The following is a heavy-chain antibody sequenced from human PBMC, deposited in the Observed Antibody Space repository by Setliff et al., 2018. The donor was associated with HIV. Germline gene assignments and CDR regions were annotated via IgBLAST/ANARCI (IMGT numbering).Heavy chain of an antibody. J-gene: IGHJ3*02. CDR2: MYYTGST. V-gene: IGHV4-39*07. CDR1: GGSTDSGSYY. D-gene: IGHD2-2*01. CDR3: ARNEAAAAGRAFDI. Sequence: PSETLSLTCTVSGGSTDSGSYYWAWIRQPPGKGLEWIGSMYYTGSTYYNPSLESRVTMSVDTSKNHFSLKLSSVTAADTAVYYCARNEAAAAGRAFDIWGQGTMVTVSS.